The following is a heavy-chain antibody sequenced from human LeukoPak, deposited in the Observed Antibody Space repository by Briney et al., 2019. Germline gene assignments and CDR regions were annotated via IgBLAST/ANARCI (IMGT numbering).Heavy chain of an antibody. CDR2: ITTTGGAK. J-gene: IGHJ4*02. CDR3: ARNRSSGYLTLDY. CDR1: GFTFSSYS. D-gene: IGHD3-22*01. Sequence: GGSLRLSCAASGFTFSSYSMNWVRPAPGKGLEWISYITTTGGAKNYADSVKGRFTISRDNAENSLYLQMSSLRADEKAVYYCARNRSSGYLTLDYWGQGTLVTVSS. V-gene: IGHV3-48*01.